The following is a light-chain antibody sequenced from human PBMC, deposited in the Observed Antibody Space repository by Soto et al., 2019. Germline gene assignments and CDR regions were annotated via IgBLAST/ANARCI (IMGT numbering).Light chain of an antibody. CDR1: SSDVGGYNY. V-gene: IGLV2-11*01. CDR2: DVT. Sequence: QSALTQPRSVSGSPGQSVTISCTGTSSDVGGYNYVSWYQQHPGKVPKLMIYDVTKRPSGVPDRFSGSKSGNPASLTISWLQAEDEADYYCCSYAGSYTHVAFGGGTKLTVL. CDR3: CSYAGSYTHVA. J-gene: IGLJ2*01.